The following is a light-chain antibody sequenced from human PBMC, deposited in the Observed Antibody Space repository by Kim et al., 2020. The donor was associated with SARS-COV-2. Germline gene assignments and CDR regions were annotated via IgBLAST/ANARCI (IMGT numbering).Light chain of an antibody. CDR1: QSVLYSSNNKNY. V-gene: IGKV4-1*01. CDR3: QQFYTTPIT. J-gene: IGKJ5*01. CDR2: WAS. Sequence: ATINCKSSQSVLYSSNNKNYLAWFQQKPGPPPKLLIYWASTRESRVPDRFSGSGSGTDFSLTISSLQAEDVAVYYCQQFYTTPITFGQGTLLEIK.